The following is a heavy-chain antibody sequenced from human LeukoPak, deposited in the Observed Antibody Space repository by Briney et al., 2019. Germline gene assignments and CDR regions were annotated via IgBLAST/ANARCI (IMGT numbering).Heavy chain of an antibody. CDR2: ISSSSSYI. CDR3: AREVIAAAGEITFDY. J-gene: IGHJ4*02. D-gene: IGHD6-13*01. Sequence: GGSLRLSCAASGFTFSSYSMNWVRQAPGKGLEWVSSISSSSSYIYYADSVKGRFTISRDNAKNSLYLQMNSLRAEDTAVYYCAREVIAAAGEITFDYWGQGTLVTVSS. CDR1: GFTFSSYS. V-gene: IGHV3-21*01.